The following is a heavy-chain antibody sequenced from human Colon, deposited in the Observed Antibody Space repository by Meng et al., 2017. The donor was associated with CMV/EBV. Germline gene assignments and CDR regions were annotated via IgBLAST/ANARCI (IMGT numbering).Heavy chain of an antibody. V-gene: IGHV3-23*01. J-gene: IGHJ4*02. CDR3: ARGDSSTTWLVFDY. CDR2: VLGTGPT. Sequence: GGSLRLSCSASGFTFNNYAMTWVRQAPGKGLEWVSTVLGTGPTYYADYVKGRFTIFRDDSRNTLFLQLNSLRDEDTAVFYCARGDSSTTWLVFDYWGLGTLVTVSS. D-gene: IGHD6-13*01. CDR1: GFTFNNYA.